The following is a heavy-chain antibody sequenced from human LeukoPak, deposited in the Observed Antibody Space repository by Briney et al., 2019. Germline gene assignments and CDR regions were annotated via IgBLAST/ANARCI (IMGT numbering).Heavy chain of an antibody. CDR1: GFTFSNAW. Sequence: GGSLRLSCAASGFTFSNAWMSWVRQAPGKGLEWVGRTKSKTDGGTTDYAAHVKGRFTISRDDSKNTLYLQMNSLKTEDTAVYYCTTPYYYGSGSYSSYYFDYWGQGTLVTVSS. V-gene: IGHV3-15*01. CDR2: TKSKTDGGTT. CDR3: TTPYYYGSGSYSSYYFDY. J-gene: IGHJ4*02. D-gene: IGHD3-10*01.